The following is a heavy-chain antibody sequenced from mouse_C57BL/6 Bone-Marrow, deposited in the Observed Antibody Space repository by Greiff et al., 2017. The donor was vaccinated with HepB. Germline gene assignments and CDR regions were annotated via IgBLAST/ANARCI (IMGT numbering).Heavy chain of an antibody. CDR2: IRNKANGYTT. Sequence: EVKLMESGGGLVQPGGSLSLSCAASGFTFTDYYMSWVRQPPGKALEWLGFIRNKANGYTTEYSASVKGRFTISRDNSQSSLYLQMNALRAEDSATYYGARASGYYAMDYWGQGTSVTVSS. CDR3: ARASGYYAMDY. CDR1: GFTFTDYY. D-gene: IGHD3-2*02. J-gene: IGHJ4*01. V-gene: IGHV7-3*01.